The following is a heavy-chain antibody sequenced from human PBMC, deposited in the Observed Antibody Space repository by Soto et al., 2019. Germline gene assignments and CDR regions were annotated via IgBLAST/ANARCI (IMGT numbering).Heavy chain of an antibody. CDR2: IWYDGSNK. D-gene: IGHD5-12*01. J-gene: IGHJ4*02. V-gene: IGHV3-33*01. CDR1: GFTFSSYG. Sequence: QVQLVESGGGVVQPGRSLRLSCAASGFTFSSYGMHWVRQAPGKGLEWVAVIWYDGSNKYYADSVKGRFTISRDNSKNPLYLQMNSLRAEDTAVYYCARDRDVDIVSNFDSWGQGTLVTVSS. CDR3: ARDRDVDIVSNFDS.